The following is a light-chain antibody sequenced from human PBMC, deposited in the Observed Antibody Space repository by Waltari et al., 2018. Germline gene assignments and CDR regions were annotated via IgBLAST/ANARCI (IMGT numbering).Light chain of an antibody. CDR2: GAS. Sequence: VLTQSPGTLSLSPGERATLSCRASQRLTKNYLAWYQQKPGQAPRLLIYGASSRAAGIQDRFSGSGSGTDFALTISRLEPEDSAVYYCQQYGSSILYTFGQGTKLEIQ. CDR3: QQYGSSILYT. J-gene: IGKJ2*01. CDR1: QRLTKNY. V-gene: IGKV3-20*01.